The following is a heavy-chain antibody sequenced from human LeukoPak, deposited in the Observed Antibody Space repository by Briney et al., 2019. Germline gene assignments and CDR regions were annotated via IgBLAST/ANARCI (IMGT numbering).Heavy chain of an antibody. J-gene: IGHJ4*02. Sequence: GGSLRLSCAVPGFTFSSNWMSWVRQAPGKGLEWVAYIKQVSREKYYAGSMKGRFTISRDNAKNSLYLQMNRLRAEDAAVYYCARVARVGGGYGYNSGLFDYWGQGTLVTVSS. CDR3: ARVARVGGGYGYNSGLFDY. V-gene: IGHV3-7*01. CDR1: GFTFSSNW. D-gene: IGHD5-24*01. CDR2: IKQVSREK.